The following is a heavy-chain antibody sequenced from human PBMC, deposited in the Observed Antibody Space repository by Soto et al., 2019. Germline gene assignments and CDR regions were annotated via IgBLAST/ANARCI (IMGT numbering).Heavy chain of an antibody. CDR2: IDWDDDK. D-gene: IGHD6-19*01. CDR3: ARRVLVAGTGGDAFDI. J-gene: IGHJ3*02. Sequence: QTLTLTCTFSGFSLSTSGMCVSWIRQPPGKALEWLARIDWDDDKYYSTSLKTRLTISKDTSKNQVVLTMTNMDPVDTATYYCARRVLVAGTGGDAFDIWGQGTMVTVSS. CDR1: GFSLSTSGMC. V-gene: IGHV2-70*11.